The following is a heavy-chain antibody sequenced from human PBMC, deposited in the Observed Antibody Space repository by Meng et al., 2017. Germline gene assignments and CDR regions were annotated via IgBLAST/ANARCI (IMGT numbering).Heavy chain of an antibody. CDR2: INEGGSHK. Sequence: GESLKISCAASGFTLSRYWMSWVRQVPGKGLEWVANINEGGSHKNYVDSLKGRFTISRDNAENSLYLQMNSLRAEDTAIYSCVTYWGSDRSSCFDYWGRGTLVTVSS. D-gene: IGHD7-27*01. V-gene: IGHV3-7*01. CDR3: VTYWGSDRSSCFDY. J-gene: IGHJ4*01. CDR1: GFTLSRYW.